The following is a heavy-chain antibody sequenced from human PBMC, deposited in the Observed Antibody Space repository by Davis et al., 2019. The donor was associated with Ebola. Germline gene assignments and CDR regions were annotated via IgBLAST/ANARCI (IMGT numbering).Heavy chain of an antibody. D-gene: IGHD5-18*01. CDR1: DYSLAHYW. V-gene: IGHV5-51*01. J-gene: IGHJ1*01. CDR3: ARLFKKVYTGLATPGV. CDR2: IYPSDTDT. Sequence: GESLITSCKGSDYSLAHYWIGRRRQKPGQGLVTMGMIYPSDTDTRYSPSFQGQAIISADTSISTAYLQWNSLQASDTAIYYCARLFKKVYTGLATPGVWGQGTLVTVSS.